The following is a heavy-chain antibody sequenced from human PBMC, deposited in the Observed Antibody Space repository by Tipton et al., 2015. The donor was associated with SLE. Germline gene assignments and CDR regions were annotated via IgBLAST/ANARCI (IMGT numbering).Heavy chain of an antibody. CDR2: IKQSGST. CDR3: AGAGGTAAGLRDY. V-gene: IGHV4-34*01. J-gene: IGHJ4*02. CDR1: GGSFSGHY. Sequence: TLSLTCAVYGGSFSGHYWSWSRQPPGKGVEWVGEIKQSGSTKDNPTLPSRLIMSVDASKNQFSLKLSTVAAPDAAIYYCAGAGGTAAGLRDYGGQGTLVTVSS. D-gene: IGHD6-13*01.